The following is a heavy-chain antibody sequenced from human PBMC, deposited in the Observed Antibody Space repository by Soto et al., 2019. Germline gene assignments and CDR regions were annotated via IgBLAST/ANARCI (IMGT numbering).Heavy chain of an antibody. CDR3: ARSQGSSTSLELYYYYYYGMDV. V-gene: IGHV1-69*01. CDR2: IIPISGTA. D-gene: IGHD2-2*01. CDR1: GGTFSSYA. Sequence: QVQLVQSGAEVKKPGSSVKVSCKASGGTFSSYAISWVRQAPGQGLEWMGGIIPISGTANYAQKFQGRVTITADEPPSTAYMELSSMRSEDTAVYYCARSQGSSTSLELYYYYYYGMDVWGQGTTVTVSS. J-gene: IGHJ6*02.